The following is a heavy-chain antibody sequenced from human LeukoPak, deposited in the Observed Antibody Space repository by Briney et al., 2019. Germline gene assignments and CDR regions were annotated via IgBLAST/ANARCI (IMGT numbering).Heavy chain of an antibody. CDR3: AREGVDCSGGSCYTYYFDY. J-gene: IGHJ4*02. D-gene: IGHD2-15*01. Sequence: PSQTLSLTCTVSGGSISSGGYYWSWIRQHPGKGLEWIGYIYYSGSTYYNPSLKSRVTISVDTSKNQFSLKLSSVTAADTAVYYCAREGVDCSGGSCYTYYFDYWGRGTLVTVSS. CDR1: GGSISSGGYY. V-gene: IGHV4-31*03. CDR2: IYYSGST.